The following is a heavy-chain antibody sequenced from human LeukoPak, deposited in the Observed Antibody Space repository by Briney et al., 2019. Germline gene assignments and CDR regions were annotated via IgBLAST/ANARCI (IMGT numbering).Heavy chain of an antibody. CDR3: ARLIGSYYYCYMDV. J-gene: IGHJ6*03. CDR1: GGSISSSSYY. Sequence: SSETLSLTCTVSGGSISSSSYYWGWIRQPPGKGLEWIGSTYYSGSTYYNPSLKSRVTISADTSKNQFSLKLSSVTAADTAVYYCARLIGSYYYCYMDVWGKGNTVTVSS. D-gene: IGHD2-15*01. CDR2: TYYSGST. V-gene: IGHV4-39*01.